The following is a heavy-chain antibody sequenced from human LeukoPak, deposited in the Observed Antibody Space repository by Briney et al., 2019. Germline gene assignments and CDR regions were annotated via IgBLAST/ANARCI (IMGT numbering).Heavy chain of an antibody. CDR1: GFTFDDYA. V-gene: IGHV3-9*01. D-gene: IGHD3-10*01. Sequence: GGSLRLSCAASGFTFDDYAMHWVRHAPGKGLEWVSGISWNSGSIGYADSVKGRFTISRDNAKNSLYLQMNSLRAEDTASYYRAKDPRPYYYGSGRYYKAPPDYWGQGTVDTVSS. CDR2: ISWNSGSI. J-gene: IGHJ4*02. CDR3: AKDPRPYYYGSGRYYKAPPDY.